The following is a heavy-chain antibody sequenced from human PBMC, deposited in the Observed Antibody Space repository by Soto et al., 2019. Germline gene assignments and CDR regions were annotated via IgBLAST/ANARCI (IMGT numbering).Heavy chain of an antibody. J-gene: IGHJ5*02. CDR2: FDPDDAKT. D-gene: IGHD4-17*01. V-gene: IGHV1-24*01. CDR3: TTYHCDYNFDH. Sequence: QVQLVQSGAEVKKPGASVKVSCKVSGYTLNEVAMHWVRQAPGKGLEWLGGFDPDDAKTIYAQHFQGRVTMTEDTSTDTVYMELSSLRSEDTALYFCTTYHCDYNFDHWGQGTLVTVSS. CDR1: GYTLNEVA.